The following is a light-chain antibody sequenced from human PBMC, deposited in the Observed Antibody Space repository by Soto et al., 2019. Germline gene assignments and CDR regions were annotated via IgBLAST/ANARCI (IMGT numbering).Light chain of an antibody. Sequence: QSALTQPASVSGSPGQSITISCTGTSSDVGSYNLVSWYQQHPGKAPKLMIYEVSKRPSGVSNRCSGSKSGNTASLTISGRQAEDEADYYCCSYAGSSTFVVFGGGTKLTV. J-gene: IGLJ2*01. CDR3: CSYAGSSTFVV. CDR1: SSDVGSYNL. CDR2: EVS. V-gene: IGLV2-23*02.